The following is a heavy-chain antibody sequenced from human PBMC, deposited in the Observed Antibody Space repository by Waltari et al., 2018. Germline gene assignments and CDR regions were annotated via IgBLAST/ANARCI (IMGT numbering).Heavy chain of an antibody. CDR3: AEAGLYVRDYYYDYSMGV. J-gene: IGHJ6*02. V-gene: IGHV3-23*01. CDR2: ISGSGAAI. CDR1: GFTFSSYS. D-gene: IGHD3-16*01. Sequence: EVQLLESGGGLVQPGGSLRLSCEASGFTFSSYSMRCVRQAPGKGLEWVSSISGSGAAIYYADSVKGRFTISRDNSKNTLYLQMISLRAEDTAVYYCAEAGLYVRDYYYDYSMGVWGQGTTVTVSS.